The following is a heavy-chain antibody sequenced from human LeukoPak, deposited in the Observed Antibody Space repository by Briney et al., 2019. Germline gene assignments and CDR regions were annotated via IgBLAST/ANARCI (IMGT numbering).Heavy chain of an antibody. V-gene: IGHV3-11*01. J-gene: IGHJ4*02. CDR1: VFTVSNYY. D-gene: IGHD3-16*01. CDR2: ISSSGSTI. CDR3: ARDQAGEPVDY. Sequence: GGSPRLSCAPSVFTVSNYYTSCMRDAPGKGLEGVSYISSSGSTIYYAASVKGRFTISRDNHKHSLYLQMNSLRAEDTAVYYCARDQAGEPVDYWGQGTLVTVSS.